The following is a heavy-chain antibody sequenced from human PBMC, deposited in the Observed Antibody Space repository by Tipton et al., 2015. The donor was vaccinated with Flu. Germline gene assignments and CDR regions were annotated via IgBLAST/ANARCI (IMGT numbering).Heavy chain of an antibody. CDR1: GFTFSNYA. Sequence: SLRLSCAASGFTFSNYAMHWVRQAPGKGLEYLSAISDDGVITHYADSVKGRFTISRDNAEDSLYLQMNSLRGEDTAVYYCARDGVSAAAGYWGQGTLVTVSS. J-gene: IGHJ4*02. V-gene: IGHV3-64*02. CDR2: ISDDGVIT. CDR3: ARDGVSAAAGY. D-gene: IGHD6-13*01.